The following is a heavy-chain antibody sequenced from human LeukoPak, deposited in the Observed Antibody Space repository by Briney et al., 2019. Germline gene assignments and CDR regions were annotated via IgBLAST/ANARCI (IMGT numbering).Heavy chain of an antibody. CDR3: ATASYYGGFAFDI. J-gene: IGHJ3*02. Sequence: ASVNVSCKSSVGTFISYAISWVRQAPGQGLEGMGGIIPSFGTANYAQKFQGRVTITTDESTSTAYMELSSLRSEDTAVYYCATASYYGGFAFDIWGQGTMVTVSS. CDR1: VGTFISYA. D-gene: IGHD4-23*01. V-gene: IGHV1-69*05. CDR2: IIPSFGTA.